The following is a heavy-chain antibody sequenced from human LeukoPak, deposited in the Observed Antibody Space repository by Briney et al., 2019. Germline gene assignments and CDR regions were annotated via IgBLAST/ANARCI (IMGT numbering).Heavy chain of an antibody. Sequence: SVKVSCKASGGTFSSYAISWVRQAPGQGLEWMGGIIPIFGTANYAQKFQGRVTITADESTSTAYMELSSLRSEDTAVYYCARGIVVVPAAIGGYFDHWGQGTLVTVSS. J-gene: IGHJ4*02. D-gene: IGHD2-2*02. CDR1: GGTFSSYA. CDR3: ARGIVVVPAAIGGYFDH. V-gene: IGHV1-69*13. CDR2: IIPIFGTA.